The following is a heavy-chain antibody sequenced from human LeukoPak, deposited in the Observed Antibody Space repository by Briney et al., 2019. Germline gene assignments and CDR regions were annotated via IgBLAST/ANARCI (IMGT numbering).Heavy chain of an antibody. Sequence: ASVKVSCKASGYTFTGYYMHWVRQASGQGLEWMGWINPNSGGTNYAQKFQGWVTMTRDTSISTAYMELSRLRSDDTAVYYCARGQGDSGWGDFDYWGQGALVTVSS. CDR3: ARGQGDSGWGDFDY. CDR2: INPNSGGT. CDR1: GYTFTGYY. V-gene: IGHV1-2*04. D-gene: IGHD6-19*01. J-gene: IGHJ4*02.